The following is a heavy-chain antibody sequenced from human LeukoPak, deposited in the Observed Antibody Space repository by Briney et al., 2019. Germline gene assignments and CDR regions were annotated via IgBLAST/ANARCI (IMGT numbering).Heavy chain of an antibody. Sequence: TPSETLSLTCAVYGGSFSGYYWSGIRQPPGKGLEWIGEINHSGSTNYNPSLKSRVTISVDTSKNQFSLKLSSVTAADTAVYYCARGRGWPDLWYYYDSSGYRTYFDYWGQGTLVTVSS. CDR3: ARGRGWPDLWYYYDSSGYRTYFDY. V-gene: IGHV4-34*01. D-gene: IGHD3-22*01. CDR2: INHSGST. CDR1: GGSFSGYY. J-gene: IGHJ4*02.